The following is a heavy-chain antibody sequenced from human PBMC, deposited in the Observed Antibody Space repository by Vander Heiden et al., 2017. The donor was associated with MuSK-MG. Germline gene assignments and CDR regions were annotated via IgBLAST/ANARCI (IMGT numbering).Heavy chain of an antibody. J-gene: IGHJ5*02. D-gene: IGHD3-10*01. CDR1: GFSLRTTGEG. CDR3: ARTLNFVSGTYRTFDP. Sequence: QITLKETGPTLLKPAQTLTLTCTLSGFSLRTTGEGVAWLRQPPGKALEWLAVIYWDGQWNFTPSLRNRVSVTKDTSKDLVVLTMTNMGPEDTGTYYCARTLNFVSGTYRTFDPWGQGILVAVSS. CDR2: IYWDGQW. V-gene: IGHV2-5*02.